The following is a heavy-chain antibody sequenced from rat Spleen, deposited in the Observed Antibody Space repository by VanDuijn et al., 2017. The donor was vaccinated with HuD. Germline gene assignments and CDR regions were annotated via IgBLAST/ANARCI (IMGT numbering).Heavy chain of an antibody. CDR2: ISPSGGGT. Sequence: EVQLVESGGGLVQPGRSLEVSCAASGFTFKNYDIAWVRQAPTKGLEWVASISPSGGGTYYRDSVTCRFTVSRDNAKSTVLLQMDGLRSEDTATYYCARQDTSGYSNWFTYWGQGTLVTVSS. CDR1: GFTFKNYD. V-gene: IGHV5-25*01. J-gene: IGHJ3*01. D-gene: IGHD4-3*01. CDR3: ARQDTSGYSNWFTY.